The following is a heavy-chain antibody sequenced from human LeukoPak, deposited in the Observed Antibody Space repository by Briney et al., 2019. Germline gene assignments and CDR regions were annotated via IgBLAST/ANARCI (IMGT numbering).Heavy chain of an antibody. CDR2: INGYWSST. J-gene: IGHJ4*02. D-gene: IGHD5-18*01. V-gene: IGHV3-74*01. Sequence: VSRINGYWSSTNYADSVKGRFTISRDNAKNTLYLQMNSLRAEDTAIYYCARDRGGYGYYWGQGTLVTVSS. CDR3: ARDRGGYGYY.